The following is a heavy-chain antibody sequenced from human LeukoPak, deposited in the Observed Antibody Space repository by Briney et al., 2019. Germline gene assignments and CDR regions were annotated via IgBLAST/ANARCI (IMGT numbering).Heavy chain of an antibody. CDR2: ISGSGGTT. CDR3: AKLPSTYGDYAGNWFDP. J-gene: IGHJ5*02. D-gene: IGHD4-17*01. Sequence: GGSLRLSCAASGFTFSSYAMSWVRQAPGKGLEWVSGISGSGGTTNYADSVKGRFTISRDNSKNTLYVQMNSLRAEDTAVYYCAKLPSTYGDYAGNWFDPWGQGTLVTVSS. V-gene: IGHV3-23*01. CDR1: GFTFSSYA.